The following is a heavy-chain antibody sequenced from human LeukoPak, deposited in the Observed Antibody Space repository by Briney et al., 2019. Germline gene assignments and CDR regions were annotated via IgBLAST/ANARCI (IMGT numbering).Heavy chain of an antibody. V-gene: IGHV3-20*04. J-gene: IGHJ5*02. CDR2: ISGSGGNT. Sequence: GGTLRLSCAASGFTFSTYGMNWVRQAPGKGLEWVSHISGSGGNTNYADSVKGRFTISRDNAKNSLYLQMNSLRAEDTALYYCARDGGSSWYSGSDNWFDPWGQGTLVTVSS. D-gene: IGHD6-13*01. CDR3: ARDGGSSWYSGSDNWFDP. CDR1: GFTFSTYG.